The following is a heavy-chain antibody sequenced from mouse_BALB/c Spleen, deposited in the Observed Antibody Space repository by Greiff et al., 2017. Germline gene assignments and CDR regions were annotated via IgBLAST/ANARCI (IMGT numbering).Heavy chain of an antibody. CDR1: GFTFSSFG. J-gene: IGHJ2*01. V-gene: IGHV5-17*02. Sequence: EVKLVESGGGLVQPGGSRKLSCAASGFTFSSFGMHWVRQAPEKGLEWVAYISSGSSTIYYADTVKGRFTISRDNPKNTLFLQMTSLRSEDTAMYYCAKGGYRYDSDFDDWGQGTTRTVSS. CDR2: ISSGSSTI. D-gene: IGHD2-14*01. CDR3: AKGGYRYDSDFDD.